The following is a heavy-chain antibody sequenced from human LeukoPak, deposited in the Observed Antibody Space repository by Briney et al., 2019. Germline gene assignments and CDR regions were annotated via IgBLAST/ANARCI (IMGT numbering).Heavy chain of an antibody. J-gene: IGHJ3*02. Sequence: ASVKVSCKASGYTFTSYYMHWVRQAPGQGLEWMGIINPSGGSTSYAQKFQGRVTMTRDTSTSTVYMELSSLRSEDTAVYYCARAKGQYCSSTSCHFDIWGQGTMVTVSS. CDR3: ARAKGQYCSSTSCHFDI. CDR1: GYTFTSYY. V-gene: IGHV1-46*01. D-gene: IGHD2-2*01. CDR2: INPSGGST.